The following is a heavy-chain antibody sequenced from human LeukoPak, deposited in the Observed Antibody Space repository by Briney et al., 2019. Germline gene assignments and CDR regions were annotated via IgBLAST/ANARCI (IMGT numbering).Heavy chain of an antibody. V-gene: IGHV4-39*01. Sequence: SETLSLTCTVSGGSISSGDYYWSWIRQPPGKGLQWIGVIYHNGKTYYNPSLKSRVTVAVDTSKNQFSLKLSSVTAADTAVYYCARLVVGQWLINYWGQGALVTVSS. CDR3: ARLVVGQWLINY. D-gene: IGHD6-19*01. J-gene: IGHJ4*02. CDR1: GGSISSGDYY. CDR2: IYHNGKT.